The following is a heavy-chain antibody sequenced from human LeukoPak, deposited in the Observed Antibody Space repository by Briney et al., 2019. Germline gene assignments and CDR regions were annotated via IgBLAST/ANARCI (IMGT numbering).Heavy chain of an antibody. CDR2: IYYGSVFYSVST. J-gene: IGHJ4*02. Sequence: SETLSLTCTVSDGSISSSSYYWGWIRQPPGKGLEWIGSIYYGSVFYSVSTYYNPSLKSRVTMSGDTSKNQFSLKLSSVTAADTAVYYCARADYYDSSGYYLDYWGQGTLVTVSS. V-gene: IGHV4-39*07. CDR1: DGSISSSSYY. D-gene: IGHD3-22*01. CDR3: ARADYYDSSGYYLDY.